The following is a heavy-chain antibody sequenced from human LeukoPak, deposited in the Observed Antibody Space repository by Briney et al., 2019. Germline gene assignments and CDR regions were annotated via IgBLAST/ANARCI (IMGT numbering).Heavy chain of an antibody. CDR3: AREHKSYGDYPYYFDS. V-gene: IGHV4-30-4*08. J-gene: IGHJ4*02. D-gene: IGHD4-17*01. Sequence: SQTLSLTCTVSSDSISSGDYYWSWIPHPAGKGLEFIGYINKNGGTYYNPPLKSRVSISIDTSKNQFSLQLTSVTAADTAVYFCAREHKSYGDYPYYFDSWGQGTLVTVSS. CDR1: SDSISSGDYY. CDR2: INKNGGT.